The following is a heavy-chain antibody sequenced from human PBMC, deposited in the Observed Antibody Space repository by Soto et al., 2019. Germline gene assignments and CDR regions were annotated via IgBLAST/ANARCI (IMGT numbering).Heavy chain of an antibody. Sequence: PGGSLRLSCAASGFTFSSYAMHWVRQAPGKGLEWVAVISYDGSNKYYADSVKGRFTISRDNSENTLYLQMNSLRAEDTAVYYCARAGGFLEHRKLFDYWGQGTLVTVSS. V-gene: IGHV3-30-3*01. D-gene: IGHD3-3*01. J-gene: IGHJ4*02. CDR1: GFTFSSYA. CDR3: ARAGGFLEHRKLFDY. CDR2: ISYDGSNK.